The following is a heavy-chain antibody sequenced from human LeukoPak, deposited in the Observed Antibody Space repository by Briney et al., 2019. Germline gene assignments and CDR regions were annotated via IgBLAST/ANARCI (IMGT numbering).Heavy chain of an antibody. CDR2: IDYDSSHI. J-gene: IGHJ4*02. Sequence: PGGSLRLSCAASGFTFSTSAMYWVRQVPGKGLEWVSSIDYDSSHIYYAASVRGRFTISRDNARDSVYLQMDSLRVEDTAVYYCTRDPLRYLRVGHYDYWGQGTLVAVSS. D-gene: IGHD3-9*01. CDR1: GFTFSTSA. V-gene: IGHV3-21*01. CDR3: TRDPLRYLRVGHYDY.